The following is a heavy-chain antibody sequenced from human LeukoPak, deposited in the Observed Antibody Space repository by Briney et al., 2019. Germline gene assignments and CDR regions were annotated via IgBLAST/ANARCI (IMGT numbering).Heavy chain of an antibody. Sequence: GGSLRLSCAASGFSFSTYTMSWVRQAPGKGLEWVSGTSASGGITYSAESVKGRFTISRDNSKNSLYLLMNSLRAEDTAVYYCARGQTITMIGVVITPFDCWGQGILVTVSS. J-gene: IGHJ4*02. V-gene: IGHV3-23*01. CDR3: ARGQTITMIGVVITPFDC. CDR2: TSASGGIT. CDR1: GFSFSTYT. D-gene: IGHD3-22*01.